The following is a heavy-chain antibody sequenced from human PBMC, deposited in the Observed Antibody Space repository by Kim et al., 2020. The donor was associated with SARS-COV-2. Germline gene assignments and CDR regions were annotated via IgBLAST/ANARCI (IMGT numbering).Heavy chain of an antibody. Sequence: GGSLRLSCAASGFTFSNAWMSWVRQAPGKGLEWVGRIKSKTDGGTTDYAAPVKGRFTISRDDSKNTLYLQMNSLKTEDTAVYYCTTSLGVTIFGVVIIKDSLFDYWGQGTLVTVSS. CDR3: TTSLGVTIFGVVIIKDSLFDY. V-gene: IGHV3-15*01. D-gene: IGHD3-3*01. CDR2: IKSKTDGGTT. J-gene: IGHJ4*02. CDR1: GFTFSNAW.